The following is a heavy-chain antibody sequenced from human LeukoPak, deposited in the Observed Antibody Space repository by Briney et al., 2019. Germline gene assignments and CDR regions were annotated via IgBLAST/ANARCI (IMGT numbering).Heavy chain of an antibody. Sequence: GGSLRLSCTTSGFAFDDFAMSWVRQPAGKGQEWVGFIRRRAHGGAAEYAASVKGRFIISRDDSKGIAYLQMNSLKTEDTAVYYCSRNGLVDFDYWGQGSRVIVSP. CDR3: SRNGLVDFDY. J-gene: IGHJ4*02. CDR2: IRRRAHGGAA. V-gene: IGHV3-49*04. CDR1: GFAFDDFA.